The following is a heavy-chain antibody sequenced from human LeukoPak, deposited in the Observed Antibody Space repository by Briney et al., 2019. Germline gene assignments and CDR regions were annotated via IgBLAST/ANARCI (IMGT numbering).Heavy chain of an antibody. J-gene: IGHJ6*02. V-gene: IGHV1-2*06. CDR3: ARDQNIVATMDPGYGMDV. CDR1: GYTFSCYY. CDR2: INPNSGGT. D-gene: IGHD5-12*01. Sequence: ASVKVSCKASGYTFSCYYMHWVRQAPGQGLEWMGRINPNSGGTNYAQKFQGRVTMTRDTSISTAYMELCRLRSDDTAVYYCARDQNIVATMDPGYGMDVWGQGTTVTVSS.